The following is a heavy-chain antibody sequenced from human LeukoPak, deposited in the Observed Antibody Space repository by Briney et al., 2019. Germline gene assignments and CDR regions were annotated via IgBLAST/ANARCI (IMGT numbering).Heavy chain of an antibody. J-gene: IGHJ4*02. D-gene: IGHD3-10*01. Sequence: SETLSLTCTVSGGSISSSDSYWAWVRQPPGKGLEWIGSICFSRTTYYNPSLKSRVTMSIDTSKNHLSLKVASVTAADTAVYYCGRHFPETGRDEQPLEYWGQGSLFTVSS. CDR3: GRHFPETGRDEQPLEY. CDR2: ICFSRTT. CDR1: GGSISSSDSY. V-gene: IGHV4-39*01.